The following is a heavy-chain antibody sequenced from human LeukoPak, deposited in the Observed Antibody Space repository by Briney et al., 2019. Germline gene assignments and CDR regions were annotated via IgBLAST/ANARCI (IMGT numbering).Heavy chain of an antibody. CDR3: AREGFYYYMDV. CDR1: GFILNTYS. CDR2: ISSRSVSI. V-gene: IGHV3-48*01. J-gene: IGHJ6*03. Sequence: GGSLRLSCGASGFILNTYSMSWVRQAPGKGLEWLTYISSRSVSIFYADSVEGRFTISRENAQNSLYLQMNSLRAEDTAVYYCAREGFYYYMDVWGKGTTVTVSS.